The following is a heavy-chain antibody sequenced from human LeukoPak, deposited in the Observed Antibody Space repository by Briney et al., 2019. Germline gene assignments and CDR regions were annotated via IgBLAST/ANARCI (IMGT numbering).Heavy chain of an antibody. CDR2: LNEDGSTA. V-gene: IGHV3-74*01. J-gene: IGHJ5*02. Sequence: GGSLRLSCAASGFTFSLYWMHWVRQGPGKGLRWVSRLNEDGSTADYADSVKGRFTMSRDTAKGKVFLEMRSLTVEGTAIYFCVRERIYYSDLAYKERENFDPWGRGTLVTVSS. CDR1: GFTFSLYW. D-gene: IGHD1-26*01. CDR3: VRERIYYSDLAYKERENFDP.